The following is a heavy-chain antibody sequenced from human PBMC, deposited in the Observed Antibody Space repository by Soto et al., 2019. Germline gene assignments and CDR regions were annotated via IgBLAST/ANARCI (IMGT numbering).Heavy chain of an antibody. Sequence: QVQLVQSGAEVKKPGASVKVSCKASGYTFTSYAMHWVRQAPGQRLEWMGWINAGNGNTKYSQKFQGRVTITRDTSASSAYMDLCSLISEDSAVYYCSSDLHYDYWGQGTLVTVSS. J-gene: IGHJ4*02. V-gene: IGHV1-3*01. CDR2: INAGNGNT. CDR3: SSDLHYDY. CDR1: GYTFTSYA.